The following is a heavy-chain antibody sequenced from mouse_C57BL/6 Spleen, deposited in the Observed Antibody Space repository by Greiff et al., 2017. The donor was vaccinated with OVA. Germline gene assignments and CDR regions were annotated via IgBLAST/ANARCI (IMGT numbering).Heavy chain of an antibody. D-gene: IGHD1-1*02. J-gene: IGHJ2*01. CDR1: GYTFTDYE. Sequence: QVQLKESGAELVRPGASVTLSCKASGYTFTDYEMHWVKQTPVHGLEWIGAIDPETGGTAYNQKFKGKAILTADKSSSTAYMELRSLTSEDSAVYYCTRDGGSLYFDYWGQGTTLTVSS. CDR3: TRDGGSLYFDY. V-gene: IGHV1-15*01. CDR2: IDPETGGT.